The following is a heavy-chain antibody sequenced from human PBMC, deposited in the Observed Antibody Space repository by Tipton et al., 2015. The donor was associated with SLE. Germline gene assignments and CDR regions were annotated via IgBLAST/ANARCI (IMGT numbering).Heavy chain of an antibody. CDR1: GGSFSGYY. CDR2: INHSGST. Sequence: TLSLTCAVYGGSFSGYYWSWIRQPPGKGLEWLGEINHSGSTNYNPSLKSRVTISVDTSKNQFSLKLRSVTAADTAVDYCARGYSLRGFDYWGQGTLVTVSS. CDR3: ARGYSLRGFDY. D-gene: IGHD4-17*01. J-gene: IGHJ4*02. V-gene: IGHV4-34*01.